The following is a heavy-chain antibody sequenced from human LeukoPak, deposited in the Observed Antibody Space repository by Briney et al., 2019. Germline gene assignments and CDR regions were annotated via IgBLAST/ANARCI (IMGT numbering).Heavy chain of an antibody. CDR1: GFTFDDYA. CDR3: AKSYGDYALDY. D-gene: IGHD4-17*01. CDR2: ISWNSGSI. Sequence: GRSLRLSCAASGFTFDDYAMHWVRQAPGKGLEWVSGISWNSGSIGYAASVRVRFTISRDNAKNSLYLQMNSLRAEDMALYYCAKSYGDYALDYWGQGTLVTVSS. J-gene: IGHJ4*02. V-gene: IGHV3-9*03.